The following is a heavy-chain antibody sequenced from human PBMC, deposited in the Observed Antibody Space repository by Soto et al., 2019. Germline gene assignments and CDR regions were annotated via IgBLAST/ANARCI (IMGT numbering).Heavy chain of an antibody. V-gene: IGHV4-30-4*01. CDR2: IYYSGST. J-gene: IGHJ4*02. D-gene: IGHD4-4*01. CDR3: ARGMTTVTTLDY. CDR1: GGSISSGDYY. Sequence: SETLSLTCTVSGGSISSGDYYWSWIRQPPGKGLEWIGYIYYSGSTYYNPSLKSRVTISVDTSKNQFSLKLSSVTAADTAVYYCARGMTTVTTLDYWGQETLVTVSS.